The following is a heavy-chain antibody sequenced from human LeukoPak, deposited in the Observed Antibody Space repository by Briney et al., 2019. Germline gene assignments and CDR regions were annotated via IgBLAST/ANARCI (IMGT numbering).Heavy chain of an antibody. CDR3: ARGSIAAGNVFDC. CDR1: GDNVSSNSAA. Sequence: SQTLSPTCAISGDNVSSNSAAWNWIRQSPSRGLEWLGRTYYRSKWYNDYAVSVKSRITFNPDTSKNQFSLQLNSVTPEDTAMYFCARGSIAAGNVFDCWGQGALVTVSS. V-gene: IGHV6-1*01. CDR2: TYYRSKWYN. D-gene: IGHD6-25*01. J-gene: IGHJ4*02.